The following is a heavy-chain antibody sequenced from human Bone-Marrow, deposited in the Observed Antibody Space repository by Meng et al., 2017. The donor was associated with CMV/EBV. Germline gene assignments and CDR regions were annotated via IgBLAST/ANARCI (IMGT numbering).Heavy chain of an antibody. V-gene: IGHV4-39*01. J-gene: IGHJ5*02. CDR2: IYYSGST. Sequence: SETLSLTCTVSGGSISSSSYYWGWIRQPPGKGLEWIGSIYYSGSTYYNPSLKSRVTISVDTSKNQFSLKLSSVTAADTAVYYCARLIVVVPARGWFDPWVQGTLVTVSS. CDR1: GGSISSSSYY. D-gene: IGHD2-2*01. CDR3: ARLIVVVPARGWFDP.